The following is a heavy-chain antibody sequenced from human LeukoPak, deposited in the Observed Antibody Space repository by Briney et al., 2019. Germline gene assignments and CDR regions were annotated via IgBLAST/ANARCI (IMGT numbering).Heavy chain of an antibody. V-gene: IGHV1-69*01. CDR1: GGTFSSYA. J-gene: IGHJ3*02. CDR2: IIPIFGTA. Sequence: ASVKVSCKASGGTFSSYAISWVRQAPGQGLEWMGGIIPIFGTANYAQKFHGRGTITADESTSTAYMELSSLRSEDTAVYYCARTPPHLAYCGGDCYFGAFDIWGQGTMVTVSS. CDR3: ARTPPHLAYCGGDCYFGAFDI. D-gene: IGHD2-21*01.